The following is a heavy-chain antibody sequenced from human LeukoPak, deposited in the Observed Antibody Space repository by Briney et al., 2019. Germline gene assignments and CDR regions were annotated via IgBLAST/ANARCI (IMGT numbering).Heavy chain of an antibody. CDR1: GGSFSGYY. CDR2: INHSGST. J-gene: IGHJ6*02. V-gene: IGHV4-34*01. D-gene: IGHD6-13*01. Sequence: SETLSLTCAVYGGSFSGYYWSWIRQPPGKGLEWIGEINHSGSTNYNPSLKSRVTISVDTSKNQFSLKLSSVTAADTAVYYCARGGNSWSGYYYYYGMDVWGQGTTVTVSS. CDR3: ARGGNSWSGYYYYYGMDV.